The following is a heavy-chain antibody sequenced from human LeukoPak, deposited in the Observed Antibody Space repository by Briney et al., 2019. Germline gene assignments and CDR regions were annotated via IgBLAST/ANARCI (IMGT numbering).Heavy chain of an antibody. CDR3: TRAKRVIFDY. CDR2: INPNSGAT. V-gene: IGHV1-2*02. D-gene: IGHD1-1*01. Sequence: ASVKVSCKASGYTFTGYYMHWVRQAPGQGLEWMGWINPNSGATLYAQRFQGRVTMTRDTSINTAYMELSSLRSDDTAVYYCTRAKRVIFDYWGQGTLVTVSS. J-gene: IGHJ4*02. CDR1: GYTFTGYY.